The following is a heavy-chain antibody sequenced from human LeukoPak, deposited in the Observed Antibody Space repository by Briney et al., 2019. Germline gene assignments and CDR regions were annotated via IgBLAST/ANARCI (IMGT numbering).Heavy chain of an antibody. CDR1: GFTFSSYG. CDR2: ISGSGGST. J-gene: IGHJ4*02. V-gene: IGHV3-23*01. Sequence: GGSLRLSCAASGFTFSSYGMSWVRQAPGKGLEWVSDISGSGGSTYYADSVKGRFTISRDNSKNTPYLQMNSLRAEDTAVYYCAKLGSYDILTGYVDYWGQGTLVTVSS. CDR3: AKLGSYDILTGYVDY. D-gene: IGHD3-9*01.